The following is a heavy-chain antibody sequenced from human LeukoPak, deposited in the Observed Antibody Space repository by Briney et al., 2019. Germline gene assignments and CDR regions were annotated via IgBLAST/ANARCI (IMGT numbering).Heavy chain of an antibody. J-gene: IGHJ3*02. D-gene: IGHD1-1*01. CDR2: IKQDGSEK. V-gene: IGHV3-7*01. Sequence: GGSLRLSCAASGFTFSSYWMSWVRQAPGKGLEWVANIKQDGSEKYYVDSVKGRFTISRDNAKNSLYLQMNSLRAEDTAVYYCARGPRYNWNDAPAFDIWGQGTMVTVSS. CDR1: GFTFSSYW. CDR3: ARGPRYNWNDAPAFDI.